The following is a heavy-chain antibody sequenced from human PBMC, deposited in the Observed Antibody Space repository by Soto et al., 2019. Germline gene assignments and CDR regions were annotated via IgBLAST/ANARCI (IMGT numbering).Heavy chain of an antibody. CDR2: ISYDGSNK. V-gene: IGHV3-30*18. CDR1: GFTFSSYG. D-gene: IGHD3-3*01. CDR3: AKSTIFGAGPFYGMDV. Sequence: PGGSLRLSCAASGFTFSSYGMHWVRQAPGKGLEWVAVISYDGSNKYYADSVKGRFTISRDNSKNTLYLQMNSLRAEDTAVYYCAKSTIFGAGPFYGMDVWGQGTTVTV. J-gene: IGHJ6*02.